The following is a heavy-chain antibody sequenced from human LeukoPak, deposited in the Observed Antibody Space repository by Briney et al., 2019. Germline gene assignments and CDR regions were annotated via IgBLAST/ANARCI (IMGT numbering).Heavy chain of an antibody. Sequence: GGSLRLSCAASGFDFSTQWMSWVRQAPGKGLEWVANIKQDGSEKYYVDSVKGRFTISRDNAKNSLYLQMNSLRAEDTAVYYCAELGITMIGGVWGKGTTVTISS. D-gene: IGHD3-10*02. CDR3: AELGITMIGGV. CDR2: IKQDGSEK. V-gene: IGHV3-7*01. J-gene: IGHJ6*04. CDR1: GFDFSTQW.